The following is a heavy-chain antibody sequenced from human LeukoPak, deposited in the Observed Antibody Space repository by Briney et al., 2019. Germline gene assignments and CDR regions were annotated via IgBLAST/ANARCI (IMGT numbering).Heavy chain of an antibody. CDR1: GFTFSSYS. V-gene: IGHV3-48*04. Sequence: GGSLRLSCAASGFTFSSYSMNWVRQAPGKGLEWVSYISSSSSTIYYADSVKGRFTISRDNAKNSLYLQMNSLRAEDAAVYYCARAAASQMYDSSGYYPGYWGQGTLVTVSS. CDR2: ISSSSSTI. J-gene: IGHJ4*02. CDR3: ARAAASQMYDSSGYYPGY. D-gene: IGHD3-22*01.